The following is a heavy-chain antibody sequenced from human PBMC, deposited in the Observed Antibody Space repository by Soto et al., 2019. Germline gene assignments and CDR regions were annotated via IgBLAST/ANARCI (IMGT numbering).Heavy chain of an antibody. V-gene: IGHV1-2*02. D-gene: IGHD2-15*01. CDR2: INPNSGGT. Sequence: ASVKVSCKASGYTFTGYYMHWVRQAPGQGLEWTGWINPNSGGTNYAQKFQGRVTMTRDTSISTAYMELSRLRSDDTAVYYCARAGPYCSGGSCYSEWFDPWGQGTLVTVSS. J-gene: IGHJ5*02. CDR3: ARAGPYCSGGSCYSEWFDP. CDR1: GYTFTGYY.